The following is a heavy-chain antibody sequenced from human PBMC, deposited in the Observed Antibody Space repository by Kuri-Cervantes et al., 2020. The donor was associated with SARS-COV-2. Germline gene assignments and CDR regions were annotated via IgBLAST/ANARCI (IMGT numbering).Heavy chain of an antibody. CDR2: ISSSSSYI. Sequence: GGSLRLSCAASGFPFSSYAMSWFRQAPGKGLEWVSSISSSSSYIYYADSVKGRFTISRDNAKNSLYLQMNSLRAEDTAVYYCARGITMIVVVTPFDYWGQGTLVTVSS. V-gene: IGHV3-21*01. J-gene: IGHJ4*02. CDR3: ARGITMIVVVTPFDY. CDR1: GFPFSSYA. D-gene: IGHD3-22*01.